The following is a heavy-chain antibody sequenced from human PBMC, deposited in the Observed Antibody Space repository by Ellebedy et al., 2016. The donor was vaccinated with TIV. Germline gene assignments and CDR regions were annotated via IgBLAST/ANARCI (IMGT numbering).Heavy chain of an antibody. CDR3: SRGAFNYFNHVNYFDP. V-gene: IGHV5-10-1*01. Sequence: GESLKISCNGSGYSFSNYWITWVRQMPGKGLEWMGRIDPSDSSAHYSPSFQGHVTFSADKSITTAYLQWSSLKASDTAMYYCSRGAFNYFNHVNYFDPWGQGTLVIVSS. CDR1: GYSFSNYW. D-gene: IGHD2/OR15-2a*01. J-gene: IGHJ5*02. CDR2: IDPSDSSA.